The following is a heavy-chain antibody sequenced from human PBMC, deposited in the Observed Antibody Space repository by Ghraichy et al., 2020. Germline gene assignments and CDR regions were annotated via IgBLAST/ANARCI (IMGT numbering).Heavy chain of an antibody. V-gene: IGHV3-53*01. D-gene: IGHD3-9*01. CDR2: IYSGGST. Sequence: GESLNISCAASGFTVSSNYMSWVRQAPGKGLEWVAVIYSGGSTYYADSVKGRFTISRDNSKNTLYLQMNSLRAEDTAVYYCARHSVLRYFDWLTGMDVWGQWTTVTVSS. J-gene: IGHJ6*02. CDR1: GFTVSSNY. CDR3: ARHSVLRYFDWLTGMDV.